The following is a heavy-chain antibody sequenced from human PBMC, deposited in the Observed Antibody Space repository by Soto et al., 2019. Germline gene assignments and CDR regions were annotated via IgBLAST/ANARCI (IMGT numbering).Heavy chain of an antibody. Sequence: ASVKVSCKASGYTFTSYGISWVRQAPGQGLEWMGWIFAHNGNTNYAQKLQGRVTMTTDTSTSTAYMELRSLGSDDTAVYYCTTDPPWFGEFSIWGQGTMVTVSS. V-gene: IGHV1-18*01. CDR1: GYTFTSYG. CDR3: TTDPPWFGEFSI. D-gene: IGHD3-10*01. J-gene: IGHJ3*02. CDR2: IFAHNGNT.